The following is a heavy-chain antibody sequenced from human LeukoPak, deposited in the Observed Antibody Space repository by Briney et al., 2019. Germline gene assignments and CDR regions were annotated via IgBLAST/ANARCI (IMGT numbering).Heavy chain of an antibody. CDR1: GFTFSSYW. CDR3: ARERTYYYGSGSPDYYYYMDV. D-gene: IGHD3-10*01. V-gene: IGHV3-7*01. Sequence: GGSLRLSCAASGFTFSSYWMSWVRQAPGKGLEWVANIKQDGSEKYYVDSVKGRFTISRDNAKNSLYLQMNSLRAEDTAVYYCARERTYYYGSGSPDYYYYMDVWGKGTTVTISS. J-gene: IGHJ6*03. CDR2: IKQDGSEK.